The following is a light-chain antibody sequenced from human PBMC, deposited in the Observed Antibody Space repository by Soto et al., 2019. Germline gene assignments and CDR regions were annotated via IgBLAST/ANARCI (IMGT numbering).Light chain of an antibody. CDR1: QSVSSN. CDR3: QQRSTWPPVT. CDR2: DAS. J-gene: IGKJ5*01. V-gene: IGKV3-11*01. Sequence: EVVMAQSPATLSVSPGETDTLSCRASQSVSSNLAWYQQKPGQAPRLLIYDASSRATGIPDRFSGSGSGADFTLTISSLEPEDFAIYYCQQRSTWPPVTFGQGTRLEIK.